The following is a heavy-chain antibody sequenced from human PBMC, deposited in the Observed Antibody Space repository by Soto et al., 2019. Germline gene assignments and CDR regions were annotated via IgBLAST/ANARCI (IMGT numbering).Heavy chain of an antibody. V-gene: IGHV1-69*01. J-gene: IGHJ4*02. CDR3: ARHLYDDVWGSYRH. D-gene: IGHD3-16*02. CDR1: GYIFKNYA. Sequence: QVQLVQSGAEVKETGSSVKVSCKSSGYIFKNYAVTWLRQAPGQGLEWMGGIIPVFGTPDYSQKFRGRVTIIADDSTSTVYMELRSLSSEDTAVYYCARHLYDDVWGSYRHWGQGTLVTVSS. CDR2: IIPVFGTP.